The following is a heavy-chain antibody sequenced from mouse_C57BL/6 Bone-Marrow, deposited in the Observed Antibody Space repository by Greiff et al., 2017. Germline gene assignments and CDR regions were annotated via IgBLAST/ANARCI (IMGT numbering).Heavy chain of an antibody. D-gene: IGHD4-1*01. Sequence: QVQLQQSGAELVRPGTSVKVSCTASGYAFNNYLIEWVKPRPGQGLEWIGVINPGSGGTNYNEKFKGKATLTADKSSSTAYMQLSSLTSADSAVYFCARSKNWDSWFAYWGQGTMVTVSA. CDR2: INPGSGGT. J-gene: IGHJ3*01. CDR3: ARSKNWDSWFAY. CDR1: GYAFNNYL. V-gene: IGHV1-54*01.